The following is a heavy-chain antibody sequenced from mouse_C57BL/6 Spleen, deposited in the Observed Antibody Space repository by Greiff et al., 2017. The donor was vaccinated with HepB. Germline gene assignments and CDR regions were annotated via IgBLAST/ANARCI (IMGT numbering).Heavy chain of an antibody. V-gene: IGHV1-4*01. Sequence: VQLQESGAELARPGASVKMSCKASGYTFTSYTMHWVKQRPGQGLEWIGYINPSSGYTKYNQKFKDKATLTADKSSSTAYMQLSSLTSEDSAVYYCARTLDYYGSRTGYVDVWGTGTTVTVSS. J-gene: IGHJ1*03. CDR3: ARTLDYYGSRTGYVDV. CDR1: GYTFTSYT. D-gene: IGHD1-1*01. CDR2: INPSSGYT.